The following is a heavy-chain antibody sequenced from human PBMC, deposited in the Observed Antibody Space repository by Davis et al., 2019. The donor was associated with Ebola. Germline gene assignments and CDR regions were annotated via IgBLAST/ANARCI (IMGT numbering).Heavy chain of an antibody. CDR3: AKDHGVLRFLEWEPNPEYYFDY. J-gene: IGHJ4*02. CDR1: GFTFSSYG. D-gene: IGHD3-3*01. Sequence: GESLKISCAASGFTFSSYGMHWVRQAPGKGLEWVAVISYDGSNKYYADSVKGRFTISRDNSKNTLYLQMNSLRAEDTAVYYCAKDHGVLRFLEWEPNPEYYFDYWGQGTLVTVSS. V-gene: IGHV3-30*18. CDR2: ISYDGSNK.